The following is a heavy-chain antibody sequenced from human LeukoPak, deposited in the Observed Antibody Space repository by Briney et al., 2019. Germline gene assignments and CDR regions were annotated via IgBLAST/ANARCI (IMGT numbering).Heavy chain of an antibody. CDR3: ASQMITFGGVIVGFDY. CDR2: IYYSGST. CDR1: GGSISSSSYY. J-gene: IGHJ4*02. D-gene: IGHD3-16*02. Sequence: SETLSLTCTVSGGSISSSSYYWGWIRQPPGKGLEWIGSIYYSGSTYYNPSLKSRVTISVDTSKNQFSLKLSSVTAADMAVYYCASQMITFGGVIVGFDYWGQGTLVTVSS. V-gene: IGHV4-39*01.